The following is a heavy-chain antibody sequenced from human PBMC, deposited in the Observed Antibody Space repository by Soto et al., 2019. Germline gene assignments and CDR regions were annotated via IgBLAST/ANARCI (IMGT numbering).Heavy chain of an antibody. D-gene: IGHD1-26*01. CDR2: ISGTGGST. J-gene: IGHJ4*02. CDR3: ATVFSGSFLNFDY. V-gene: IGHV3-23*01. Sequence: PGGSLRLSCAASGFTFTSRALSWVRQAPGKGLEWVSGISGTGGSTYYADSVKGRFTISRDNSKNTLYLQMNGLRADDTAVYYCATVFSGSFLNFDYWGQGTLVTVSS. CDR1: GFTFTSRA.